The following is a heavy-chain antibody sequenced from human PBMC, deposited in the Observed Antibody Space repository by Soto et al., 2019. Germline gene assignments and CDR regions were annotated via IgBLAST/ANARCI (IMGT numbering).Heavy chain of an antibody. CDR1: GFTFSSYG. J-gene: IGHJ4*02. V-gene: IGHV3-33*01. D-gene: IGHD2-15*01. CDR2: IWYDGSNK. Sequence: GGSLRLSCAASGFTFSSYGMHWVRQAPGKGLEWVAVIWYDGSNKYYADSVKGRFTISRDNSKNTLYLQMNSLRAEDTAVYYCARDPRRVVVVAATFDYWGKGTLVTVSS. CDR3: ARDPRRVVVVAATFDY.